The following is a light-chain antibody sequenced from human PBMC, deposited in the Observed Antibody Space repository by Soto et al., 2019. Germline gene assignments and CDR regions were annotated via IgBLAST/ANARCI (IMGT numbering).Light chain of an antibody. CDR3: HQYGTSPRT. CDR1: QTVSSNY. J-gene: IGKJ1*01. CDR2: AAS. Sequence: EIGLTQSPGILSLSPGERVTLSCRASQTVSSNYLAWYQQKPGQAPRLLIYAASRRATGIPDRFSGSGSGPDFTLTISRLEPEDVAVFYCHQYGTSPRTFGHGTKVEIK. V-gene: IGKV3-20*01.